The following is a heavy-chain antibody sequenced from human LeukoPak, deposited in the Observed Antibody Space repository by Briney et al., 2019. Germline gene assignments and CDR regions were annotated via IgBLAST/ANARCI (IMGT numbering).Heavy chain of an antibody. Sequence: SQTLSLTCTVSGGSISSRNYYWGWIRQPPGKGLEWIGRIYYSGSTNYNPSLKSRVTMSVDTYKNQFSLKLSSVTAADTAVYYCARVAKNYDGSGSYSYYFDYLGQGTLVTVSS. J-gene: IGHJ4*02. CDR1: GGSISSRNYY. D-gene: IGHD3-22*01. CDR3: ARVAKNYDGSGSYSYYFDY. CDR2: IYYSGST. V-gene: IGHV4-39*07.